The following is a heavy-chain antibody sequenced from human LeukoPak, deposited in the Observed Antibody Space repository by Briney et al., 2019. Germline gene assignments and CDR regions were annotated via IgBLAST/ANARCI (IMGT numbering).Heavy chain of an antibody. CDR1: GYTFTSYG. CDR3: AREGYCSSTSCYYDY. Sequence: ASVKVSCKASGYTFTSYGISWVRQAPGQGLEWMGRIIPILGIANYAQKFQGRVTITADKSTGTAYMELSSLRSEDTAVYYCAREGYCSSTSCYYDYWGQGTLVTVSS. D-gene: IGHD2-2*01. CDR2: IIPILGIA. V-gene: IGHV1-69*04. J-gene: IGHJ4*02.